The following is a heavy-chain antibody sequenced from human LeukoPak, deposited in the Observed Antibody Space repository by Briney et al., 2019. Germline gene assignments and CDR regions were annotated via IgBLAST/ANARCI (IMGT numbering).Heavy chain of an antibody. V-gene: IGHV1-24*01. CDR1: GYTLTELS. CDR3: ASYCSSTSCYSNDAFDI. J-gene: IGHJ3*02. Sequence: ASVKVSCKVSGYTLTELSMHWVRQAPGKGLEWMGGFDPEDGETIYAQKFQGRVTMTRDTSISTAYMELSRLRSDDTAVYYCASYCSSTSCYSNDAFDIWGQGTMVTVSS. CDR2: FDPEDGET. D-gene: IGHD2-2*02.